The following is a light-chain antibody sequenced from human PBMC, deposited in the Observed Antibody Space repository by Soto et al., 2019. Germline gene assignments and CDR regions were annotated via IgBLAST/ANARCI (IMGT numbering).Light chain of an antibody. V-gene: IGKV3-20*01. Sequence: EIVLTQSPGTLSLSPGERATLSCRASQSVSSSYFAWYQQRFGQAPRLLIYGASSRATGIPDRFSGSGSGTDFTLTIGRLEPEDFAVYYCQQYGSSSWTFGQGTKV. CDR1: QSVSSSY. CDR3: QQYGSSSWT. CDR2: GAS. J-gene: IGKJ1*01.